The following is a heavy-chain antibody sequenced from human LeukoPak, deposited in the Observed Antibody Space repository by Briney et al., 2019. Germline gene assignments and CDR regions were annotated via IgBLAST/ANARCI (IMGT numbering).Heavy chain of an antibody. CDR1: GFAFSSHA. V-gene: IGHV3-23*01. CDR3: ANEIRPNDY. Sequence: PGGSLRLSCGASGFAFSSHAMTWVRQAPGKGLEWVSAISISGDRTYYADAVKGRLTISRDNSKNTLYLQMNTLRAEDTAVYYCANEIRPNDYWGQGTLVTVSS. CDR2: ISISGDRT. J-gene: IGHJ4*02. D-gene: IGHD4-17*01.